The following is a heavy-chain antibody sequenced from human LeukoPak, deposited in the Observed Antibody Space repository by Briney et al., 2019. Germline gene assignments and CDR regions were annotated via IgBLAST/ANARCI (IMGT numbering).Heavy chain of an antibody. D-gene: IGHD6-13*01. Sequence: TGGSLRLSCAASGFTFSSYAMSWVRQAPGKGLEWVSAIGGSGGSTYYADSVKGRFTISRDNSKNTLYLQMNSLRAEDTAVYYCAKEEIAAAGTGDYYYGMDVWGQGTTVTVSS. J-gene: IGHJ6*02. CDR3: AKEEIAAAGTGDYYYGMDV. V-gene: IGHV3-23*01. CDR2: IGGSGGST. CDR1: GFTFSSYA.